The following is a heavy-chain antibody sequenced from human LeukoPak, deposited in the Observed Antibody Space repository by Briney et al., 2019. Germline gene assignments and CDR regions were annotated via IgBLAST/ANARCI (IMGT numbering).Heavy chain of an antibody. CDR3: AGVTYNGYQHFDN. CDR2: IHHSGSS. V-gene: IGHV4-39*07. CDR1: GASITTTTYY. Sequence: SETLSLTCSVSGASITTTTYYWGWIRQSPGKGLEWLGEIHHSGSSYYHPSLKSRLTMSVDTSKNQFSLKMSSLTAADTAVYYCAGVTYNGYQHFDNWGQGTLVTVSS. D-gene: IGHD3-10*01. J-gene: IGHJ4*02.